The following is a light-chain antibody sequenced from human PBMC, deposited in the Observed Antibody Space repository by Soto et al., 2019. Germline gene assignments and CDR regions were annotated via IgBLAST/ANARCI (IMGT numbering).Light chain of an antibody. CDR2: TAS. CDR1: QGISSY. J-gene: IGKJ1*01. Sequence: DIQLTQYPSFLSASVGDRVTITCRASQGISSYLAWYQLKPGKAPKLLISTASSLQSGVPSRFSGSGSGTEFTLTISSLQPEDFATYYCQQLDSYPRTFGQGTKVEIK. CDR3: QQLDSYPRT. V-gene: IGKV1-9*01.